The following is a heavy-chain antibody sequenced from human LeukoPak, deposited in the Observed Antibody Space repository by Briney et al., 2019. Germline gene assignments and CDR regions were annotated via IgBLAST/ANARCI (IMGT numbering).Heavy chain of an antibody. CDR3: ARVGDIVVVPAAIPFDP. V-gene: IGHV4-30-4*08. Sequence: SQTLSLTCTVSGGSISSGDYYWSWIRQPPGKGLEWIGYIYYSGSTYYNPSLKSRVTISVDTSKNQFSLKPSSVTAADTAVYYCARVGDIVVVPAAIPFDPWGQGTLVTVSS. D-gene: IGHD2-2*01. CDR1: GGSISSGDYY. CDR2: IYYSGST. J-gene: IGHJ5*02.